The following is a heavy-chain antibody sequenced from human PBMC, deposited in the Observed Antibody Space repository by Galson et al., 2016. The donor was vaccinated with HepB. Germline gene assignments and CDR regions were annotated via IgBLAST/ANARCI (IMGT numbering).Heavy chain of an antibody. D-gene: IGHD3-22*01. J-gene: IGHJ4*02. CDR1: GFTFNTYS. V-gene: IGHV3-21*01. CDR2: ISSSRSYI. Sequence: SLRLSCAASGFTFNTYSTIWVRQAPGKGLDWVSSISSSRSYIYYADSVKGRFTISRDNAKDSLYLQMNSLRAEDTAVYYCARGPYYRSGYLEGGGGFDYWGQGTLVTVSS. CDR3: ARGPYYRSGYLEGGGGFDY.